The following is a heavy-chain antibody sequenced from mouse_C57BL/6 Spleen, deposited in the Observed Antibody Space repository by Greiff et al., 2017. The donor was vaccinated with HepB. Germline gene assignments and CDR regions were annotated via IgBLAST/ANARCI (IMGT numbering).Heavy chain of an antibody. J-gene: IGHJ2*01. Sequence: QVQLRQPGAELVKPGASVKMSCKASGYTFTSYWITWVKQRPGQGLEWIGDIYPGSGSTNYNEKFKSKATLTVDTSSSTAYMQLSSLTSEDSAVYYCARYPSYYGSSPFDYWGQGTTLTVSS. D-gene: IGHD1-1*01. CDR2: IYPGSGST. CDR3: ARYPSYYGSSPFDY. CDR1: GYTFTSYW. V-gene: IGHV1-55*01.